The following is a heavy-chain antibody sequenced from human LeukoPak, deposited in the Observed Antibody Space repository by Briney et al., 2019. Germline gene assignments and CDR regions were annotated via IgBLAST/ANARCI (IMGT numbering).Heavy chain of an antibody. V-gene: IGHV3-23*01. Sequence: GGSLRLSCAASGFTFSSYAMSWVRQPPGKGLEGVSAISGSGGSTYYADSVKGRFTISRDNSKNTLYLQMNSLRAEDTAVYYCAKAPDVAVAGTNFQHWGQGTLVTVSS. CDR1: GFTFSSYA. D-gene: IGHD6-19*01. J-gene: IGHJ1*01. CDR3: AKAPDVAVAGTNFQH. CDR2: ISGSGGST.